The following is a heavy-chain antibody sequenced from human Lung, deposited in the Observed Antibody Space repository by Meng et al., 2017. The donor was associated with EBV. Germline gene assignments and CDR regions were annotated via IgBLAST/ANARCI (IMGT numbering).Heavy chain of an antibody. D-gene: IGHD3-16*01. J-gene: IGHJ4*02. CDR1: GFIFNNYR. Sequence: EVSVVESGGGLVEPGGSLSLSCAASGFIFNNYRMNWVRQAPGKGLEWVSVIDYGGISTYYADSVKGRFTISRDNAKNSVSLQMNNLRAEDTAVYYCVREEYDPRDFWGQGTLVTVSS. CDR3: VREEYDPRDF. V-gene: IGHV3-21*01. CDR2: IDYGGIST.